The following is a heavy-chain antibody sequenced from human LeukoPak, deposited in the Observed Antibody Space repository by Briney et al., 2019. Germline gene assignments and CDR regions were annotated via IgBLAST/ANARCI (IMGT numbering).Heavy chain of an antibody. CDR1: GFTFSSYG. V-gene: IGHV3-30*18. CDR2: ISYDGSNK. J-gene: IGHJ6*03. D-gene: IGHD5-18*01. CDR3: AKDAALDTAMALYYYYYYMDV. Sequence: GRSLRLSCAASGFTFSSYGMHWVRQAPGKGLEWVAVISYDGSNKYYADSVKGRFTISRDNSKNTLYLQMNSLRAEDTAVYYCAKDAALDTAMALYYYYYYMDVWGKGTTVTVSS.